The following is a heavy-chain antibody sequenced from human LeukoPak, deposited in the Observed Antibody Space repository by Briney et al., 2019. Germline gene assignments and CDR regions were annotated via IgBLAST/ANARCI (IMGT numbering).Heavy chain of an antibody. CDR3: ARGVAVAGLYYYYGMDV. CDR1: GGSISSGSYY. CDR2: IYTSGST. V-gene: IGHV4-61*02. Sequence: SQTLSLTCTVSGGSISSGSYYWSWIRQPAGKGLEWIGRIYTSGSTNYNPSLKSRVTISVDTSKNQFSLKLSSVTAADTAVYYCARGVAVAGLYYYYGMDVWGQGTTVTVSS. J-gene: IGHJ6*02. D-gene: IGHD6-19*01.